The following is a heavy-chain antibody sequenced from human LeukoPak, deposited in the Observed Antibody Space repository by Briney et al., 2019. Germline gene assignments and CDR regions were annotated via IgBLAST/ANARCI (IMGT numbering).Heavy chain of an antibody. CDR2: INHSGST. CDR3: AREVAAVAGTADY. V-gene: IGHV4-34*01. CDR1: GGSFSGYY. Sequence: PSETLSLTCAVDGGSFSGYYWSWIRQPPGKGLEWIGEINHSGSTNYNPSLKSRVTISVDTSKNQFSLKLSSVTAADTAVYYCAREVAAVAGTADYWGQGTLVTVSS. J-gene: IGHJ4*02. D-gene: IGHD6-19*01.